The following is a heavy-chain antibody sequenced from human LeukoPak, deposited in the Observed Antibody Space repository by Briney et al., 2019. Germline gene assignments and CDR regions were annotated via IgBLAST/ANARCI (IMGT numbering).Heavy chain of an antibody. Sequence: GASVKVSCKASGYTFTSYAMNWVRQAPGQGLEWMGWINTNTGNPTYAQGFTGRFVFSLDTSVSTAYLQISSLKAEDTAVDYCARVVGCGGDCYSGISDYWGQGTLVTVSS. J-gene: IGHJ4*02. D-gene: IGHD2-21*02. CDR1: GYTFTSYA. V-gene: IGHV7-4-1*02. CDR3: ARVVGCGGDCYSGISDY. CDR2: INTNTGNP.